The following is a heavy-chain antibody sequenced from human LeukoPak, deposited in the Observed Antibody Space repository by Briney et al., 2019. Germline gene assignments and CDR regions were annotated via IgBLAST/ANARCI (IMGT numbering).Heavy chain of an antibody. V-gene: IGHV1-8*01. CDR1: GYTFTSYD. CDR2: MNPNSGNT. J-gene: IGHJ5*02. CDR3: ARGHYDFWSGFVAWFGP. Sequence: ASVKVSCKASGYTFTSYDINWVRQATGQGLEWMGWMNPNSGNTGYAQKFQGRVTMTRNTSISTAYMELSSLRSEDTAVYHCARGHYDFWSGFVAWFGPWGQGTLVTVSS. D-gene: IGHD3-3*01.